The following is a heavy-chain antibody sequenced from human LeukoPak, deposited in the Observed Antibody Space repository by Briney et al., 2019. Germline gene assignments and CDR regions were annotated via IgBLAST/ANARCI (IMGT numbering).Heavy chain of an antibody. D-gene: IGHD6-6*01. CDR3: ARAGYSSSSITLGY. V-gene: IGHV1-46*01. CDR1: GYTFTNYY. Sequence: ASVTVPCKASGYTFTNYYIHWVRQAPGQGLEWMGIINPSDGSTSYAQKFQGRVTVTRDTSTSTIYMELSSLRSEDTAVYYCARAGYSSSSITLGYWGQGTLVTVSS. J-gene: IGHJ4*02. CDR2: INPSDGST.